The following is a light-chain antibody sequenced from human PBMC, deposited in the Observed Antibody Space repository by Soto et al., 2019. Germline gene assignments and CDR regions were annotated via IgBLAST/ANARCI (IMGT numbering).Light chain of an antibody. J-gene: IGKJ5*01. CDR2: DAS. CDR1: QSVRSY. V-gene: IGKV3-20*01. CDR3: QQYGSSPLIT. Sequence: EIVLTQSPATLSLSPGERATLSCRASQSVRSYVAWYQQKPGQAPRLLIYDASNRATVIPARFSGSGSGTDFTLTISRLEPEDFVVYYCQQYGSSPLITFGQGTRLEIK.